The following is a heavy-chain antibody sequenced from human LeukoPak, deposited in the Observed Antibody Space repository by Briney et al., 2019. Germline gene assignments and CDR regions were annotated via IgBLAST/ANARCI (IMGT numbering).Heavy chain of an antibody. V-gene: IGHV1-46*01. Sequence: ASVKVSCKASGYTFTSYYTHWVRQAPGQGLEWMGIINPSGGSTSYAQKFQGRVTMTRDTSTSTVYMELSSLRSEDTAVYYCARDRVAGPLRALYYYYYYMDVWGKGTTVTVSS. D-gene: IGHD6-19*01. CDR2: INPSGGST. CDR1: GYTFTSYY. J-gene: IGHJ6*03. CDR3: ARDRVAGPLRALYYYYYYMDV.